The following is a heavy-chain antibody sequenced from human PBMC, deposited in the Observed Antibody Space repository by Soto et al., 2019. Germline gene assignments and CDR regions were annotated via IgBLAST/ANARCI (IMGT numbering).Heavy chain of an antibody. CDR2: ISGSGGTI. CDR1: GFTLSSYS. D-gene: IGHD6-19*01. CDR3: ARETGLRSSGWSYYFDF. J-gene: IGHJ4*02. Sequence: EVQLVESGGGLVQPGGSLRLSCAASGFTLSSYSMHWVRQAPGTGLEWVSYISGSGGTIYYADSVKGRFTISRDNAKNSLSVQMSSLRDEDTAVYFCARETGLRSSGWSYYFDFWGQGTLVTVSS. V-gene: IGHV3-48*02.